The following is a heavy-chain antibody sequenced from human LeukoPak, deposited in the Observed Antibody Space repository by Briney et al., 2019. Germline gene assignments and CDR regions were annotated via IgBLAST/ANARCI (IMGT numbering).Heavy chain of an antibody. V-gene: IGHV4-59*08. Sequence: SETLSLTCTVSGGSMSSYYWTWIRQPPGKGLEWSGYIFSSGATNYNPSLKSRVTMSVDTSKNQFSLRLSSVTAADTAVYYCARRAKNAYCFDYWGQGTLVTVSS. CDR1: GGSMSSYY. D-gene: IGHD1-26*01. CDR2: IFSSGAT. CDR3: ARRAKNAYCFDY. J-gene: IGHJ4*02.